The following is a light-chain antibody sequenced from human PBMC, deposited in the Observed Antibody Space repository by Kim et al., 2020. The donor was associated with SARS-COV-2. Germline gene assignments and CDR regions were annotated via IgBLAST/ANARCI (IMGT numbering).Light chain of an antibody. V-gene: IGKV3-15*01. CDR3: QQYNNWPLT. CDR1: QSISSN. Sequence: EMVMTQSPATLSVSPGDRATLSCRASQSISSNLAWYQQIPGQAPRLLIYGASTRATGIPARFSGSGSGTEFTLTISSLQSEDFAVYYCQQYNNWPLTFGGGTKVDIK. J-gene: IGKJ4*01. CDR2: GAS.